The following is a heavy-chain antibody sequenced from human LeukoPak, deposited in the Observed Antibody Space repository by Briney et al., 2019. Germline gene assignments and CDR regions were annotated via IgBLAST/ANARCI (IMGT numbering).Heavy chain of an antibody. V-gene: IGHV4-59*12. J-gene: IGHJ4*02. Sequence: SETLSLTCTVSGGSISSYYWSWIRQPPGKGLEWTAYIYYSGSTNYNPSLKSRVTISVDTSKNQFSLKLSSVTAADTAVYYCARGRSPAARAFNYWGQGTLVTVSS. CDR3: ARGRSPAARAFNY. CDR1: GGSISSYY. D-gene: IGHD6-6*01. CDR2: IYYSGST.